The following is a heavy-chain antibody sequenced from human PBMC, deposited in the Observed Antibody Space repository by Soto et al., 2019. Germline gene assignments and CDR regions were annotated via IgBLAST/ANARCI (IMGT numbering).Heavy chain of an antibody. CDR2: ISRSSSYI. V-gene: IGHV3-21*01. D-gene: IGHD3-16*01. CDR1: GFTFSSYS. CDR3: ARDLHDYVSFRFDP. J-gene: IGHJ5*01. Sequence: GGSLRLACAASGFTFSSYSMNWVRQAPGKGLEWVSSISRSSSYIYYADSVKGRFTISRGNAKNSLYLQMNSLRAEDTAVYYCARDLHDYVSFRFDPWGQGTLVSLSS.